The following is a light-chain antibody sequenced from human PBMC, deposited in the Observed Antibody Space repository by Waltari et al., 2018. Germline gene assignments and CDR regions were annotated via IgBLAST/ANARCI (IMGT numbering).Light chain of an antibody. J-gene: IGKJ1*01. CDR2: DAS. CDR3: QQRGSWPWT. V-gene: IGKV3-11*01. CDR1: QSVDRF. Sequence: EVALTQSPATLSLSPGDTATLSCRASQSVDRFLVWYQEKRGQTPRLVVYDASNRATGIPARFSGSGAETDFTLTISSLDPEDFAVYYCQQRGSWPWTFGQGTRVEI.